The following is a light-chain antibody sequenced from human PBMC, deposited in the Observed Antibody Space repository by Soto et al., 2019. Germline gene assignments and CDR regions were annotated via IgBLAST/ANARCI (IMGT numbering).Light chain of an antibody. Sequence: IGLTQSPGTLSLSPGERATLSCRASQSGSDSYLAWYQQKPGQPPRLLIYGVSSRGYGIPDRFSGSGSGTDFTLTISRLEPEDFAVYYCQQYGSPLTFGGGTKVDIK. CDR2: GVS. CDR3: QQYGSPLT. V-gene: IGKV3-20*01. CDR1: QSGSDSY. J-gene: IGKJ4*01.